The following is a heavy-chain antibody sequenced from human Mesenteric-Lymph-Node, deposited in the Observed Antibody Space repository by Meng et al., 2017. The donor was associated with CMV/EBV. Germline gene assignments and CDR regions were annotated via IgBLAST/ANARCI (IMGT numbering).Heavy chain of an antibody. CDR2: ISSGGSTI. CDR1: GFTFSSYE. V-gene: IGHV3-48*03. D-gene: IGHD6-13*01. Sequence: LSLTCAASGFTFSSYEMNWVRQAPGKGLEWVSYISSGGSTIYYADSVKGRFTISRDNAKNSLYLQMNSLRAEDTAVYYCARDLGAAAADYWGQGTLVTVSS. J-gene: IGHJ4*02. CDR3: ARDLGAAAADY.